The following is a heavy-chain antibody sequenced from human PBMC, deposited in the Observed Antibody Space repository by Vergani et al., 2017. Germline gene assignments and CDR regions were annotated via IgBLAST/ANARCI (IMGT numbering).Heavy chain of an antibody. CDR3: AREKDIVVVPAAMGSAFDI. Sequence: QVQLVQSGAEVKKPGASVKVSCKASGGTFSSYAISWVRQAPGQGLEWMGGIIPNFGTAKYAQKFQGRVTITADESTSTAYMELSRLRSEDTAVYYCAREKDIVVVPAAMGSAFDIWGQGTMVTVSS. D-gene: IGHD2-2*01. V-gene: IGHV1-69*01. CDR2: IIPNFGTA. J-gene: IGHJ3*02. CDR1: GGTFSSYA.